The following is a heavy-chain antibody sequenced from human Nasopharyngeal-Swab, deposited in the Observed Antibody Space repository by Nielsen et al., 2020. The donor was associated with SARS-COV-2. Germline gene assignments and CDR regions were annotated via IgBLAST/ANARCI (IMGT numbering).Heavy chain of an antibody. CDR1: GFTFSSFE. J-gene: IGHJ4*02. CDR3: ARGSLRFLDY. Sequence: SLKISCAASGFTFSSFEMNWVRQAPGKGLEWLSYISNSGSGTTIYYADSVKGRFTISRDNAKNSLYLQMNSLRAEDTAVYYCARGSLRFLDYWGQGTLVTVSS. CDR2: ISNSGSGTTI. D-gene: IGHD3-3*01. V-gene: IGHV3-48*03.